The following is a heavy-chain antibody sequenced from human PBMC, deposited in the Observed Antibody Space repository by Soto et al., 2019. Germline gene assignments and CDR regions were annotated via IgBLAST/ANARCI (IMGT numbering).Heavy chain of an antibody. CDR2: INPKNGDT. J-gene: IGHJ4*02. Sequence: ASVKVSCKASGYTFTGYYIHWVRQAPGQGPEWMGWINPKNGDTNFAQKFQGRVTMTRDTSTSTAYMELSSLRFDDSAVYYCARHSGYDYVFNYWGQGTLVTVCS. CDR3: ARHSGYDYVFNY. V-gene: IGHV1-2*02. D-gene: IGHD5-12*01. CDR1: GYTFTGYY.